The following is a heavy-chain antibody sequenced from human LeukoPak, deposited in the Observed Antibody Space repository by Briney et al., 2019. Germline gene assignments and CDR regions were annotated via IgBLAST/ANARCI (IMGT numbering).Heavy chain of an antibody. CDR2: FNPNSGGT. CDR3: APTVAGTGFDY. CDR1: GYTFTAYY. D-gene: IGHD6-19*01. Sequence: ASVKVSCKASGYTFTAYYMHWVRQAPGQGLEWMGWFNPNSGGTNYAQKFQGRVTMTRDTSISTAYMELSRLRSDDTAVYYCAPTVAGTGFDYWGQGALVTVSS. J-gene: IGHJ4*02. V-gene: IGHV1-2*02.